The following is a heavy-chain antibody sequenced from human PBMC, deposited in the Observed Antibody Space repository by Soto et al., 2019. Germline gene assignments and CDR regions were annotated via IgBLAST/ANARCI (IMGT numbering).Heavy chain of an antibody. V-gene: IGHV1-69*13. CDR1: GGTFSSYA. Sequence: SVKVSCKASGGTFSSYAISWVRQAPGQGPEWMGGIIPIFGTANYAQKFQGRVTITADESTSTAYMELSSLRSEDTAVYYCVVTARTDFDYWGQGTLVTVSS. CDR3: VVTARTDFDY. CDR2: IIPIFGTA. D-gene: IGHD2-21*02. J-gene: IGHJ4*02.